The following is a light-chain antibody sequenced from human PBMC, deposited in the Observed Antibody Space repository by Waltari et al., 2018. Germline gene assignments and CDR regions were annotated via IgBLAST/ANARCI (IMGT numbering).Light chain of an antibody. J-gene: IGLJ3*02. V-gene: IGLV2-8*01. Sequence: QSALTQPPPASGSPGQSVTISCTGTSSDVGGYNYVSWYQQHPGKAPKLMIYEVSKRPSGVPDRFSGSKSGNTASLTVSGLQAEDEADYYCSSYAGSNNSQVFGGGTKLTVL. CDR2: EVS. CDR1: SSDVGGYNY. CDR3: SSYAGSNNSQV.